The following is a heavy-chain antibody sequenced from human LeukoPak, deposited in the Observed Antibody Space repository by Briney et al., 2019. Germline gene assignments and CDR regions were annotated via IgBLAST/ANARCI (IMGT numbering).Heavy chain of an antibody. V-gene: IGHV1-18*01. D-gene: IGHD3-22*01. CDR3: ARDPSYYDSSGYYTYFDY. Sequence: ASVKVSCKASGYTFTSYGISWVRQAPGQGLEWMGWISAYNGNTNYAQKLQGRVTMTTDTSTSTAYMELRSLRSDDTAVYYCARDPSYYDSSGYYTYFDYWGQGTLVTVSS. CDR2: ISAYNGNT. CDR1: GYTFTSYG. J-gene: IGHJ4*02.